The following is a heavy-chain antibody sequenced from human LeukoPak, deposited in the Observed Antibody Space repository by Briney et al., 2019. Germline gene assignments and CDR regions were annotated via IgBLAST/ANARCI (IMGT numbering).Heavy chain of an antibody. CDR2: INPNSGGT. CDR3: ARDQGLSPSSGYYYMDV. J-gene: IGHJ6*03. CDR1: GYTFTGYY. V-gene: IGHV1-2*02. D-gene: IGHD3-10*01. Sequence: ASVKVSCKASGYTFTGYYMHWVRQAPGQGLEWMGWINPNSGGTNYAQKFQGRVTMTRDTSISTAYMELSRLRSDDTAVYYCARDQGLSPSSGYYYMDVWGKGTTVTVSS.